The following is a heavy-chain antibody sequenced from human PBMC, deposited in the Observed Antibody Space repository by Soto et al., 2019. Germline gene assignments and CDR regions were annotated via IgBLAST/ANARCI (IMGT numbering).Heavy chain of an antibody. CDR2: IIPIVGTA. CDR3: ARDAVPGYGDYHLDY. J-gene: IGHJ4*02. Sequence: QVQLVQSGAEVKKPGSSVKVSCKASGGTFSSYAISWVRQAPGQGLEWMGGIIPIVGTANYAQKFQGRVTITADESTSTAYMGLSSLRAEDTAVYYCARDAVPGYGDYHLDYWGQGTLVTVSS. CDR1: GGTFSSYA. D-gene: IGHD4-17*01. V-gene: IGHV1-69*12.